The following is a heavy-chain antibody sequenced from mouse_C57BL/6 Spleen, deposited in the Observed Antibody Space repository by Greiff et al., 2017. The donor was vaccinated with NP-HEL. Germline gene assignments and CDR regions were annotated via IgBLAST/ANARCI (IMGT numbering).Heavy chain of an antibody. D-gene: IGHD1-1*01. V-gene: IGHV5-16*01. Sequence: EVKVVESEGGLVQPGSSMKLSCTASGFTFSDYYMAWVRQVPEKGLEWVANINYDGSSTYYLDSLKSRFIISRDNAKNILYLQMSSLKSEDTATYYCARTTDYYGSSPYYAMDYWGQGTSVTVSS. CDR2: INYDGSST. CDR1: GFTFSDYY. CDR3: ARTTDYYGSSPYYAMDY. J-gene: IGHJ4*01.